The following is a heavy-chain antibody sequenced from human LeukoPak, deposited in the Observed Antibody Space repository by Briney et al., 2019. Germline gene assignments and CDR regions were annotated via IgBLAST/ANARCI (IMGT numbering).Heavy chain of an antibody. V-gene: IGHV3-23*01. CDR3: ATYRQVLLPFES. CDR1: GFTFSTFA. J-gene: IGHJ4*02. D-gene: IGHD2-8*02. Sequence: GGSLRLSCAASGFTFSTFAMIWVRQPPGKGLEWVSSIFPSGGEIHYADSVRGRFTISRDNSKSTLSLQMNSLRAEDTAICYCATYRQVLLPFESWGQGTLVTVSS. CDR2: IFPSGGEI.